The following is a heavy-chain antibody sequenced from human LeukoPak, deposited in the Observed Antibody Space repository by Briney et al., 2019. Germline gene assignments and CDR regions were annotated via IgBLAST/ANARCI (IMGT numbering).Heavy chain of an antibody. CDR1: GGSFSGYY. Sequence: PSETLSLTCAVYGGSFSGYYWSWIRQPPGKGLEWIGEINHSGSTNYSPSLKSRVTISVDTSKNQFSLKLSSVTAADTAVYYCARPRTNYDSSGYYYSHAFDIWGQGTMVTVSS. V-gene: IGHV4-34*01. J-gene: IGHJ3*02. CDR2: INHSGST. D-gene: IGHD3-22*01. CDR3: ARPRTNYDSSGYYYSHAFDI.